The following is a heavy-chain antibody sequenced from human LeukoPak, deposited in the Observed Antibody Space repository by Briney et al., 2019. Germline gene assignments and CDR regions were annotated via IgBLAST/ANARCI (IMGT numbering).Heavy chain of an antibody. CDR3: ARDLSGGYLFDY. J-gene: IGHJ4*02. V-gene: IGHV4-39*07. D-gene: IGHD2-8*02. CDR1: GGSVNSGAYY. Sequence: SETLSLTCTVSGGSVNSGAYYWSWIRQPPGKGLEWIGNIYSSGSAYYNPSLKSRVTMSVDTSKNQFSLQLNSVTPEDTAVYYCARDLSGGYLFDYWGQGALVTVSS. CDR2: IYSSGSA.